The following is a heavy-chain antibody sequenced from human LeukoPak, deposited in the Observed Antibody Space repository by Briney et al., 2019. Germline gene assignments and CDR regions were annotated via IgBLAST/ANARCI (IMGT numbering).Heavy chain of an antibody. V-gene: IGHV1-46*01. CDR3: ARARRRAIDYYYYYYMDV. J-gene: IGHJ6*03. Sequence: ASVKVSCKTSGYAFIGYYMHWVRQAPGQGLEWMGIINPSGGSTSYAQKFQGRVTMTRDTSTSTVYMELSSLRSEDTAVYYCARARRRAIDYYYYYYMDVWGKGTTVTVSS. D-gene: IGHD3-10*01. CDR1: GYAFIGYY. CDR2: INPSGGST.